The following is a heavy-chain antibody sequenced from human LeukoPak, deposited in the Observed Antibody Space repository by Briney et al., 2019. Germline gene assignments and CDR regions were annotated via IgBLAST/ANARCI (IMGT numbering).Heavy chain of an antibody. D-gene: IGHD6-13*01. J-gene: IGHJ5*02. V-gene: IGHV3-30-3*01. CDR3: ARDRSIAAAGRYWFDP. Sequence: PGRSLRLSCAASGFTFSSYAMHWVRQAPGKGLEWVAVIPYDGSNKYYADSVKGRFTISRDNSKNTLYLQMNSLRAEDTAVYYCARDRSIAAAGRYWFDPWGQGTLVTVSS. CDR1: GFTFSSYA. CDR2: IPYDGSNK.